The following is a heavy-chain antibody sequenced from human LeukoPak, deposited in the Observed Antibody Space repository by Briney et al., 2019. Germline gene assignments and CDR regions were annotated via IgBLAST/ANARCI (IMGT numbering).Heavy chain of an antibody. V-gene: IGHV3-7*04. D-gene: IGHD3-22*01. CDR2: IKQDGSEK. CDR3: ARDFEVDYFVSSGYFHYVSDY. Sequence: GGSVRLSCAASGFTFSSYWMSWVRQAPGKGLEWVANIKQDGSEKYYVDSVKGRFTISRDNAKNSLYLQMNSLRAEDTAVYYCARDFEVDYFVSSGYFHYVSDYWGQGTLVTGSS. J-gene: IGHJ4*02. CDR1: GFTFSSYW.